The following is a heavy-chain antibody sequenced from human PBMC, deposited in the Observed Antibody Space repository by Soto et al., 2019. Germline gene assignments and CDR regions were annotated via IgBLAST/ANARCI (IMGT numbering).Heavy chain of an antibody. CDR2: IYHSGST. Sequence: SETLSLTCAVSGGSISSGDYSWSWIRQPPGKGLEWIGYIYHSGSTYYNPSLKSRVTISVDRSKNQFSLQLSSVTAADTAVYYCSRGGIASRGGGGFDYWGQGTLVTVSS. V-gene: IGHV4-30-2*01. J-gene: IGHJ4*02. CDR3: SRGGIASRGGGGFDY. D-gene: IGHD6-6*01. CDR1: GGSISSGDYS.